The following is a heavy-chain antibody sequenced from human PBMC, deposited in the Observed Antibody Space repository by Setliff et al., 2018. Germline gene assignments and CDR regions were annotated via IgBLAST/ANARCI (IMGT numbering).Heavy chain of an antibody. D-gene: IGHD5-12*01. Sequence: GGSLRLSCAASGFTFSSYAMSWVRQAPGKGLEWVSAISGSGGSTYYADSVKGRFTISRDNSKNTLNLQMNSLRAEDTAVYYCAKDSGYSGYGYFDYWGQGTLVTVSS. J-gene: IGHJ4*02. CDR1: GFTFSSYA. CDR2: ISGSGGST. V-gene: IGHV3-23*01. CDR3: AKDSGYSGYGYFDY.